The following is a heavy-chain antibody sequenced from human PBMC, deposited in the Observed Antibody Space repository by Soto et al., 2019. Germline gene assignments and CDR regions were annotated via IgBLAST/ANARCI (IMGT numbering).Heavy chain of an antibody. CDR2: INPNSGDT. Sequence: GASVKVSCKASGYTFNAYYIHWVRQAPGQGLEWVGRINPNSGDTTYTQKFEGRVTISAEKSINTAYLQWSSLEASDSAFYFCARSPRSSPYFDVWGQGALVTVSS. CDR1: GYTFNAYY. J-gene: IGHJ4*02. CDR3: ARSPRSSPYFDV. D-gene: IGHD6-13*01. V-gene: IGHV1-2*02.